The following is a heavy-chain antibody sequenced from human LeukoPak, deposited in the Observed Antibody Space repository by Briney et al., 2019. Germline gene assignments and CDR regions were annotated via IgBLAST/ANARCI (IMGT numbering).Heavy chain of an antibody. V-gene: IGHV3-21*01. D-gene: IGHD3-22*01. Sequence: GGSLRLSCAASGFTFSDYSINWVRQAPGKGLEWVSSISSSSSYIYYADSVKGRFTISRDNAKNSLYLQMNSLRAEDTAVYYCARDYDSSGYHDYWGQGTLVTVSS. CDR3: ARDYDSSGYHDY. CDR2: ISSSSSYI. CDR1: GFTFSDYS. J-gene: IGHJ4*02.